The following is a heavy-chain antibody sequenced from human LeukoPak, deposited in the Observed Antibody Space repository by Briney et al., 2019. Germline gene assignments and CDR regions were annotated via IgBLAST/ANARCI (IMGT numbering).Heavy chain of an antibody. CDR1: GYTFTSYY. CDR3: ARDRGPYYYDSSGSYAFDI. D-gene: IGHD3-22*01. J-gene: IGHJ3*02. CDR2: INPSGGST. Sequence: ASVKVSCKASGYTFTSYYMHWVRQAPGQGLEWMGIINPSGGSTSYAQKFQGRVTMTRDMSTSTVYMELSSLRSEDTAVYYCARDRGPYYYDSSGSYAFDIWGQGTMVTDSS. V-gene: IGHV1-46*01.